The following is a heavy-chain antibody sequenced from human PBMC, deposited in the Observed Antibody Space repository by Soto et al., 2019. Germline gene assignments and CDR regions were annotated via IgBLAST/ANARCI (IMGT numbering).Heavy chain of an antibody. CDR2: IYYSGST. D-gene: IGHD3-16*01. CDR3: AGVGGINWVDP. V-gene: IGHV4-31*03. Sequence: QVQLQESGPGLVKPSQTLSLTCPVSGGSISSGGYYWSWIRQHPGKGLEWIGYIYYSGSTYYNPSLKRRVTTSVDTSNNHYTLKLSSVTAADTAGYYCAGVGGINWVDPWGQGTLVTVSS. CDR1: GGSISSGGYY. J-gene: IGHJ5*02.